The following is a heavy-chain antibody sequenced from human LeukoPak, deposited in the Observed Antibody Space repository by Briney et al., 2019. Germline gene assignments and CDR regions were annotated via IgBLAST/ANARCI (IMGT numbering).Heavy chain of an antibody. CDR3: AREASNLRFLEWLLSPSDY. Sequence: GGSLRLSCAASGFTFSSYWMSWVRQAPGKGLEWVANIKQDGSEIYYVDSVKGRFTISRDNAKNSLYLQMNSLRAEDTAVYYCAREASNLRFLEWLLSPSDYWGQGTLVTVSS. CDR1: GFTFSSYW. CDR2: IKQDGSEI. D-gene: IGHD3-3*01. V-gene: IGHV3-7*01. J-gene: IGHJ4*02.